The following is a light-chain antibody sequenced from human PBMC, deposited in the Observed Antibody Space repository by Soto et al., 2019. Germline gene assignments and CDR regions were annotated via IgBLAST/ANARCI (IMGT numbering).Light chain of an antibody. CDR3: QQYGSSPLT. CDR2: GAS. V-gene: IGKV3-20*01. J-gene: IGKJ4*01. Sequence: EIVLTQSPGTLSLSPGDRATLSCRASQSVSSSYLAWYQQKPGQAPRLLIYGASSRATGIPDRFSGSGSGTDFTLTISRLEPEDFAVYYCQQYGSSPLTFGGGPKVEIK. CDR1: QSVSSSY.